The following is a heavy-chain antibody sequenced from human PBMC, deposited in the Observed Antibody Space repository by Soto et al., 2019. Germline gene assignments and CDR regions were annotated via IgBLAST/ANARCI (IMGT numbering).Heavy chain of an antibody. CDR2: ISAYNGNT. V-gene: IGHV1-18*01. Sequence: ASVKVSCKASGYTFTSYGISWVRQAPGQGLEWMGWISAYNGNTNYAQKLQGRVTMTTDTSTSTAYMELRSLRSDNTAVYYCARGTLRFLEWLFGGAFDIWGQGTMVTVSS. J-gene: IGHJ3*02. CDR1: GYTFTSYG. CDR3: ARGTLRFLEWLFGGAFDI. D-gene: IGHD3-3*01.